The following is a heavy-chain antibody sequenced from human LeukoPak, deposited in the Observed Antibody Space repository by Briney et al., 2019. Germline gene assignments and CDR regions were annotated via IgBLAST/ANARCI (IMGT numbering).Heavy chain of an antibody. CDR2: ISYDGSNK. J-gene: IGHJ5*02. CDR3: ARDSAYSSGWPPGWFDP. Sequence: PGRSLRLSCAASGFTFSSYAMHWVRQAPGKGLEWVAVISYDGSNKYYADSVKGRFTISRDNSKNTLYLQMNSLRAEDTAVYYYARDSAYSSGWPPGWFDPWGQGTLVTVSS. V-gene: IGHV3-30-3*01. CDR1: GFTFSSYA. D-gene: IGHD6-19*01.